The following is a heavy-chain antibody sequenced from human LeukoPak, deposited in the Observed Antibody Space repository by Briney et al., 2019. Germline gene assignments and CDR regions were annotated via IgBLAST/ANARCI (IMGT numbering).Heavy chain of an antibody. D-gene: IGHD6-13*01. CDR2: FSESSGSA. CDR3: ARDPSRSWWGYFDY. V-gene: IGHV3-23*01. CDR1: GFTLSRHA. J-gene: IGHJ4*02. Sequence: GGSLRLSCAASGFTLSRHAMSWVRQAPGKGLEWISTFSESSGSAHYADSVKGRFTISRDISKNTLYLQMNSLRAEDTAVYYCARDPSRSWWGYFDYWGQGALVTVSS.